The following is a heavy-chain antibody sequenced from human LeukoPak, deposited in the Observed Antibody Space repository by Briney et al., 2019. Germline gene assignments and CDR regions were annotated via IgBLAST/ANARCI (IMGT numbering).Heavy chain of an antibody. Sequence: ASVKVSCKASGYTFTANYMHWVRQAPGQGLEWMGWINPRSGGTNYGEKFRGRVTTTRDTSITTAYMEPSSLRFDDTAVYYCARGSGTSWFDYWGQGTLVTVSS. J-gene: IGHJ4*02. CDR1: GYTFTANY. CDR2: INPRSGGT. CDR3: ARGSGTSWFDY. V-gene: IGHV1-2*02. D-gene: IGHD2-2*01.